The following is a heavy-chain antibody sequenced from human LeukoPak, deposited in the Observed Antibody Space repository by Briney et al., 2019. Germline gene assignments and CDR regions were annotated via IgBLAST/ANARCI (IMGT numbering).Heavy chain of an antibody. V-gene: IGHV3-23*01. Sequence: RGSLRLSCAASGFTFSSYAMSWVRQAPGKGLEWVSAISAGGDTTYTADSVRGRFTLSRDNSKNTLYLQMNTLTAEDTALYYCAGISYSGTWPVGYWGQGTLVTVTA. CDR1: GFTFSSYA. CDR2: ISAGGDTT. J-gene: IGHJ4*02. D-gene: IGHD6-25*01. CDR3: AGISYSGTWPVGY.